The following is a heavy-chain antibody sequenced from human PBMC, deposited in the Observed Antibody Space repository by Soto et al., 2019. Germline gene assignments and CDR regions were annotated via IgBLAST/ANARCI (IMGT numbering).Heavy chain of an antibody. J-gene: IGHJ5*02. D-gene: IGHD6-13*01. Sequence: GASVKVSCKASGYTFTGYYMHWVRQAPGQGLEWMGWINPNSGGTNYAQKFQGRVTMTRDTSISTAYVELSRLRSDDTAVYYCTARSFIAAIDNRRHNWFEPWGQGTLVSVSS. V-gene: IGHV1-2*02. CDR2: INPNSGGT. CDR3: TARSFIAAIDNRRHNWFEP. CDR1: GYTFTGYY.